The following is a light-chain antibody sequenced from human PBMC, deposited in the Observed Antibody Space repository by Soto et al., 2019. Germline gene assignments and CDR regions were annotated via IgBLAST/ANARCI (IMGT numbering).Light chain of an antibody. V-gene: IGLV2-11*01. CDR2: DVS. Sequence: QSALTQPSSVSGSPGQSVTISCTGTSSDVGGYNYVSWYQQHPGKAPKLMIFDVSKRPSGVPDRFSGSKSGNTASLTISGLHAEDEADYYCCAYAGSDNVVLGGGTKLTVL. CDR1: SSDVGGYNY. CDR3: CAYAGSDNVV. J-gene: IGLJ2*01.